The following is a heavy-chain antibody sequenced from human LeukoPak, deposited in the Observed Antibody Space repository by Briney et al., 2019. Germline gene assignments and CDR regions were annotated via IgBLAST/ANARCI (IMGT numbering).Heavy chain of an antibody. J-gene: IGHJ6*02. Sequence: SSETLSLTCAVSGGSISSSYWWSWVRQPPGKGLEWIGETYHSGSTNYNPSLKSRVTISVDKSKNQFSLKLRSVTAADSTVYYCVRIYCTSTSCYGDSYYGMDVWGQGTTVTVSS. CDR1: GGSISSSYW. CDR3: VRIYCTSTSCYGDSYYGMDV. CDR2: TYHSGST. V-gene: IGHV4-4*02. D-gene: IGHD2-2*01.